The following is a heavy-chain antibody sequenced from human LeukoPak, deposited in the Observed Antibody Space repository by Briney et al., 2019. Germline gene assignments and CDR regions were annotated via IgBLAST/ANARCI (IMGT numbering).Heavy chain of an antibody. CDR2: ITYSGST. D-gene: IGHD5-12*01. J-gene: IGHJ4*02. Sequence: PSETLSLSCSVSGGSISRYYWNWIRQAPGKGLEWIGYITYSGSTKYNPSLKSRVTISVDTSKNQFSLKLSSATAADTAVYYCARGDDYKSTLFDYWGQGTLVTVSS. V-gene: IGHV4-59*01. CDR3: ARGDDYKSTLFDY. CDR1: GGSISRYY.